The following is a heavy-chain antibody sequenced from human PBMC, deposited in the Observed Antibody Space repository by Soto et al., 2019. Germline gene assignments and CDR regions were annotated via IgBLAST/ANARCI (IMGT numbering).Heavy chain of an antibody. CDR1: GFTFSSYG. J-gene: IGHJ6*02. V-gene: IGHV3-33*01. CDR2: IWYDGSNK. Sequence: QVQLVESRGGVVQPGRALRPSCAAAGFTFSSYGMHWVRQAPGKGLERVAVIWYDGSNKYYADSVKGRFTISRDNSKNTLYLQMNSLRADDTAVYYCARDPPSYDFWSSFRAPYYGMDVCGQGTTVTVSS. D-gene: IGHD3-3*01. CDR3: ARDPPSYDFWSSFRAPYYGMDV.